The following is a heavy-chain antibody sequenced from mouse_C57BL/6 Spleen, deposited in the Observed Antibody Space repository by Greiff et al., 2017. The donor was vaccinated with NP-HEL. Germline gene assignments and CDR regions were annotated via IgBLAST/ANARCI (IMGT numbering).Heavy chain of an antibody. CDR1: GYAFSSSW. CDR2: IYPGDGDT. V-gene: IGHV1-82*01. CDR3: ARSTGAFAY. D-gene: IGHD4-1*02. Sequence: VTLMESGPELVKPGASVKISCKASGYAFSSSWLNWVKQRPGKGLEWIGRIYPGDGDTNYNGKFRRKATLTADRSSSTSYMQRSSLTSEDSAVYFCARSTGAFAYWGQGTLLTVSA. J-gene: IGHJ3*01.